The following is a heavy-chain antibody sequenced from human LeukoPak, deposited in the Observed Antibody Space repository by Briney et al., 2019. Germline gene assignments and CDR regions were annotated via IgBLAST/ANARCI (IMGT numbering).Heavy chain of an antibody. CDR2: IIPIFGTA. CDR3: ASSPASIAAAGRWYGMDV. Sequence: SVKVSCKASGGTFSSYAISWVRQAPGQGLEWMGGIIPIFGTANYAQKFQGRVTITADESTSTAYMELSSLRSEDTAVYYCASSPASIAAAGRWYGMDVWGQGTMVTVSS. CDR1: GGTFSSYA. D-gene: IGHD6-13*01. J-gene: IGHJ6*02. V-gene: IGHV1-69*13.